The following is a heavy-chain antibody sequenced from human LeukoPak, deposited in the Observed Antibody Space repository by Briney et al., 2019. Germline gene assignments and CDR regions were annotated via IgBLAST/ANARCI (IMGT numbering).Heavy chain of an antibody. J-gene: IGHJ5*02. Sequence: GGSLRLSCAASGFTVSSSYMTWVRQAPRKGLEWVSVIYSGGNTYYADSVKGRFTTSRDNSKNTLYLQMNSLRAEDTAVYYCARNTFGENWFDPWGQGTLVTVSS. CDR2: IYSGGNT. CDR3: ARNTFGENWFDP. CDR1: GFTVSSSY. D-gene: IGHD3-10*01. V-gene: IGHV3-53*01.